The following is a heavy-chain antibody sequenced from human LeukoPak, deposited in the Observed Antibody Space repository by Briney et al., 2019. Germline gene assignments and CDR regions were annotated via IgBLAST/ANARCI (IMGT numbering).Heavy chain of an antibody. V-gene: IGHV3-30*02. D-gene: IGHD6-13*01. CDR1: GFIFSRYG. J-gene: IGHJ4*02. CDR3: AKARIAATADLDY. CDR2: IRYDGSNK. Sequence: PGGSLRLSCVASGFIFSRYGMHWVRQAPGKGLEWVTFIRYDGSNKYYADSVKGRFTISRDNSKNTLYLQMNSLRAEDTAVYYCAKARIAATADLDYWGQGTLVTVSS.